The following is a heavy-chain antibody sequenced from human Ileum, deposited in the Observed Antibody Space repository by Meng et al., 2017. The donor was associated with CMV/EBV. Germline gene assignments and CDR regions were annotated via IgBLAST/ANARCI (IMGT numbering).Heavy chain of an antibody. CDR2: INEDGSQK. Sequence: GSLKISCAASEFTFNSHWMSWARQAPGKGLEWVANINEDGSQKYYADSVKGRFIISRDNAKNSLYLQVISLRAEDTARYYCVKQLTGSAAWWFDPWGQGTLVTVSS. CDR3: VKQLTGSAAWWFDP. J-gene: IGHJ5*02. D-gene: IGHD5-24*01. V-gene: IGHV3-7*01. CDR1: EFTFNSHW.